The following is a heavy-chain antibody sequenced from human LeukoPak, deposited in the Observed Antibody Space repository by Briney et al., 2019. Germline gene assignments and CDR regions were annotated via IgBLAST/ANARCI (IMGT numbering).Heavy chain of an antibody. CDR1: GGSISSSSYY. V-gene: IGHV4-39*01. CDR3: ARHSRLDTAMLYYFDY. Sequence: PSETLSLTCTVSGGSISSSSYYWRWIRQPPGKGLEWIGSIYYSGSTYYNPSLKSRVTISVDTSKNQFSLKLSSVTAADTAVYYCARHSRLDTAMLYYFDYWGQGTLVTVSS. CDR2: IYYSGST. D-gene: IGHD5-18*01. J-gene: IGHJ4*02.